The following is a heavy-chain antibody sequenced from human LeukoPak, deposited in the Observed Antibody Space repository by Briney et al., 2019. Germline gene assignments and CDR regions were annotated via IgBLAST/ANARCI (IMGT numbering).Heavy chain of an antibody. CDR2: IRSKANSYAT. D-gene: IGHD5-24*01. CDR3: TRLLGGYNYES. V-gene: IGHV3-73*01. J-gene: IGHJ4*02. CDR1: GFTFSSYG. Sequence: GGSLRLSCAASGFTFSSYGMHWVRQASGKGLEWVGRIRSKANSYATAYAASVKGRFTISRDDSKNTAYLQMNSLKTEDTAVYYCTRLLGGYNYESWGQGTLVTVSS.